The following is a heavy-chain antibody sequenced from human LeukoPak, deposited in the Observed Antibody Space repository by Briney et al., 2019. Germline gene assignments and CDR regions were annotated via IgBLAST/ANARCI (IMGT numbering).Heavy chain of an antibody. J-gene: IGHJ6*03. CDR2: IYYSGST. D-gene: IGHD2-2*02. CDR3: VRRAWGCSTSCDTLSGYYYYMDV. CDR1: GGSISSGGYY. V-gene: IGHV4-31*03. Sequence: SETLSLTCTVSGGSISSGGYYWSWIRQHPGKGLEWIGYIYYSGSTYYNPSLKSRVTISVDTSKNQFSLKLSSVTAADTAVYYCVRRAWGCSTSCDTLSGYYYYMDVWGKGTTVTVSS.